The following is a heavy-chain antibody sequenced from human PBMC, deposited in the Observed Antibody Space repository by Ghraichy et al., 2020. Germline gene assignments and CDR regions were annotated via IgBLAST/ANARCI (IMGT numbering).Heavy chain of an antibody. CDR3: AREGYCSSTSCPRGAFDP. J-gene: IGHJ5*02. D-gene: IGHD2-2*01. V-gene: IGHV3-48*02. CDR1: GFTFSRFS. CDR2: ISSGSNGI. Sequence: GGSLRLSCAASGFTFSRFSMNWVRQAPGKGLEWVSYISSGSNGIYYADSVKGRFTISRDNAKNSLYLQMNSLRDEDTAVYYCAREGYCSSTSCPRGAFDPWGQGTLVTVSS.